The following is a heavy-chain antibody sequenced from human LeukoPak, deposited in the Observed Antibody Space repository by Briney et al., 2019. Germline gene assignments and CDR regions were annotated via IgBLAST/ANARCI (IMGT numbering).Heavy chain of an antibody. D-gene: IGHD6-13*01. J-gene: IGHJ5*02. CDR3: ARASAAGFWFDP. V-gene: IGHV4-39*07. Sequence: SETLSLTCTVSGGSISSSSYYWGWIRQPPGKGLEWIGSIYYSGSTYYNPSLKSRVTISVDTSKNQFSLKLSSVTAADTAVYYCARASAAGFWFDPWGQGTLVTVSS. CDR2: IYYSGST. CDR1: GGSISSSSYY.